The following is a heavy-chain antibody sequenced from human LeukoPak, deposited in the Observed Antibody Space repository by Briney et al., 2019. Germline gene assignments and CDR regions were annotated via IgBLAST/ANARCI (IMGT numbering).Heavy chain of an antibody. CDR2: INHSGST. D-gene: IGHD6-19*01. CDR3: ALTAVAGDKIFDY. V-gene: IGHV4-34*01. J-gene: IGHJ4*02. Sequence: SETLSLTCAVYGGSFSGYYWSWIRQPPGKGLEWIGEINHSGSTNYNPSLKSRVTISVDTSKNQFSLKLSSVTAADTAVHYCALTAVAGDKIFDYWGQGTLVTVSS. CDR1: GGSFSGYY.